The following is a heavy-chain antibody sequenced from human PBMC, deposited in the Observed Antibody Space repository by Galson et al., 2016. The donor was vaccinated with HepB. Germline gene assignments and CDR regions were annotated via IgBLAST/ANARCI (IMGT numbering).Heavy chain of an antibody. CDR1: GYTFTGYY. CDR3: AGRHSTTWKDGLDV. J-gene: IGHJ6*04. CDR2: IIPLLGIT. D-gene: IGHD1-1*01. Sequence: SVKVSCKASGYTFTGYYMHWVRQAPGQGLEWMGRIIPLLGITNYAEKIKDRVTIIADKSTSTASMVLSGLSFDDTAVYFCAGRHSTTWKDGLDVWGRGTTVAVSS. V-gene: IGHV1-69*02.